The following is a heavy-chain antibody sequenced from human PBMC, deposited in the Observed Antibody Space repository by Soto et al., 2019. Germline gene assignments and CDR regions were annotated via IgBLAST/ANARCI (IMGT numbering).Heavy chain of an antibody. Sequence: LKGSWDASGYTITSFSSNSVPQGHVQGLEWMGWISGYNGNTHYEEKVQDRIKMTTDTSTSTTYLELRSLRSDDTAVYFCARDPGFGFGYSYAFAMDVWGQGTTVTVSS. J-gene: IGHJ6*02. D-gene: IGHD5-18*01. CDR3: ARDPGFGFGYSYAFAMDV. CDR2: ISGYNGNT. V-gene: IGHV1-18*01. CDR1: GYTITSFS.